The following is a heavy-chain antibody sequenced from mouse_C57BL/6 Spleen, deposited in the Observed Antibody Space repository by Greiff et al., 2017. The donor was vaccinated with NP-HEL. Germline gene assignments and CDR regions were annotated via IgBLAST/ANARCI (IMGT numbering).Heavy chain of an antibody. Sequence: EVQLVESGGGLVKPGGSLKLSCAASGFTFSSYAMSWVRQTPEKRLEWVATISDGGSYTYYPDNVKGRFTISRDNAKNNLYLQMSHLKSEDTAMYYCARDDGNYPSYAMDYWGRGTSVTVSS. CDR2: ISDGGSYT. D-gene: IGHD2-1*01. CDR1: GFTFSSYA. J-gene: IGHJ4*01. CDR3: ARDDGNYPSYAMDY. V-gene: IGHV5-4*01.